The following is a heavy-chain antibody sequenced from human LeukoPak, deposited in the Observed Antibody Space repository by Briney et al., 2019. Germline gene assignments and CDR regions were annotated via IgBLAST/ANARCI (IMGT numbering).Heavy chain of an antibody. J-gene: IGHJ4*02. CDR1: GASMSSNY. V-gene: IGHV4-59*01. Sequence: SETLSLTCNVSGASMSSNYWTWIRQPPGKGLEWIGYIYYTGSTYYNPSLKSRVTISIDTSKNQFSLKLSSMTAADTAVYYCARGPTYSNSYDCWGQGTLVSVSS. D-gene: IGHD4-11*01. CDR2: IYYTGST. CDR3: ARGPTYSNSYDC.